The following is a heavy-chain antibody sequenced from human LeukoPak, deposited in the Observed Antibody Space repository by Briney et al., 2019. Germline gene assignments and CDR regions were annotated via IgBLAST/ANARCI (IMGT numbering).Heavy chain of an antibody. CDR3: ARAYCGGDCFDY. CDR2: ISGSGGST. CDR1: GFTFSSYG. Sequence: GGSLRLSCAASGFTFSSYGMSWVRQAPGKGLEWVSAISGSGGSTYYADSVKGRFTISRDNSKNTLYLQMNSLRAEDTAVYYCARAYCGGDCFDYWGQGTLVTVSS. J-gene: IGHJ4*02. V-gene: IGHV3-23*01. D-gene: IGHD2-21*01.